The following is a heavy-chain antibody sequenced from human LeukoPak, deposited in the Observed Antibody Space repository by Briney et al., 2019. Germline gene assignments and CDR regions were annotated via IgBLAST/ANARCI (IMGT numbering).Heavy chain of an antibody. J-gene: IGHJ4*02. CDR2: ISDNGGGR. D-gene: IGHD4/OR15-4a*01. V-gene: IGHV3-23*01. CDR1: GFIFRNYA. Sequence: PGGSLRLSCGASGFIFRNYAMSWVRQAPGEGLEWVSGISDNGGGRYYADSVKGRFTISRDNSKNMLYLQMNSLRAEDTAVYYCAKESGALGAPLYDYWGGESWSPPPQ. CDR3: AKESGALGAPLYDY.